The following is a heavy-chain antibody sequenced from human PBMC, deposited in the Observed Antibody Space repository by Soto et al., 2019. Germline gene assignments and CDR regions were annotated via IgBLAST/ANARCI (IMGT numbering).Heavy chain of an antibody. Sequence: EVQLLESGGGLVQPGGSLRLSCSTSGFTFWNFAMAWVRQGPGKGLEWVSTVNDRGGSTYYADSVKGRLTISRDDSENTLHLQMSSLRTDDTAIYYCARWGSGTNFYYHYAMDVWGQGTTVTVSS. J-gene: IGHJ6*02. CDR3: ARWGSGTNFYYHYAMDV. CDR2: VNDRGGST. D-gene: IGHD3-16*01. V-gene: IGHV3-23*01. CDR1: GFTFWNFA.